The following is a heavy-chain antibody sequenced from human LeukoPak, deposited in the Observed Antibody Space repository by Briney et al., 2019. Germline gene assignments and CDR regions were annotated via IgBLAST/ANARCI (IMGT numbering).Heavy chain of an antibody. V-gene: IGHV3-23*01. Sequence: GGSLRLSCAASAFTFSSYSMSWVRQAPGKGLEWVSAISSSSGYIYYADSVKGRFTISRDNSKNTLYLQMNSLRAEDTAVFYCAQKAAYEMWRYFDYWGQGTLVTVSS. CDR3: AQKAAYEMWRYFDY. CDR2: ISSSSGYI. J-gene: IGHJ4*02. CDR1: AFTFSSYS. D-gene: IGHD5-24*01.